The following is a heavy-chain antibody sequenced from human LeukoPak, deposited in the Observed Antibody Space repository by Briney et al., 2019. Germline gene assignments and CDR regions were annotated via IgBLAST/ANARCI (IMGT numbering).Heavy chain of an antibody. CDR1: GFTFSSYW. V-gene: IGHV3-7*03. CDR3: ARGQWGLDY. J-gene: IGHJ4*02. Sequence: GGSLRLSCEASGFTFSSYWMSWVRQAPGKGLEWVANIKTDGSEKYYVDSVKGRFTISSDNAKNSLYLQMNSLRAEDTAVYFCARGQWGLDYWGQGALVTVSS. CDR2: IKTDGSEK. D-gene: IGHD1-26*01.